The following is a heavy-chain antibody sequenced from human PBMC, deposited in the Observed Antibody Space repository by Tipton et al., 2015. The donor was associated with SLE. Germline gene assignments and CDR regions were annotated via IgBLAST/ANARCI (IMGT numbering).Heavy chain of an antibody. J-gene: IGHJ4*02. CDR2: IAYSGGT. D-gene: IGHD1-1*01. CDR3: ARQSHDVPHTAAFDY. V-gene: IGHV4-31*03. CDR1: GDSISNGDDY. Sequence: TLSLTCTVSGDSISNGDDYWSWFRHHPGKGLEWIGYIAYSGGTYYNPTLKSRVTLSVDTSKNQFSLKLSSVTAADTAIYYCARQSHDVPHTAAFDYWGQRTLVAVSS.